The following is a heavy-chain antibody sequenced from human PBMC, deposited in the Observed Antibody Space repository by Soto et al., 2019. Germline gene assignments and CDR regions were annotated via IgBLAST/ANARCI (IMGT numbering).Heavy chain of an antibody. J-gene: IGHJ5*02. CDR1: GFTFSSCA. D-gene: IGHD6-19*01. Sequence: GGSLRLSCAASGFTFSSCAMSWVRQAPGKGLEWVSAISGSGGSTYYADSVKGRFTISRDNSKNTLYLQMNSLRAEDTAVYYCAKGQQWLDWFDPWGQGTLVTVSS. CDR3: AKGQQWLDWFDP. V-gene: IGHV3-23*01. CDR2: ISGSGGST.